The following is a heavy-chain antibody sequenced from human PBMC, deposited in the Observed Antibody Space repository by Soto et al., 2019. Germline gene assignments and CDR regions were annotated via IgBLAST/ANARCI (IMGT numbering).Heavy chain of an antibody. CDR3: ARGSDYGDYYFDY. J-gene: IGHJ4*02. D-gene: IGHD4-17*01. V-gene: IGHV4-59*01. CDR2: IYYSGST. Sequence: SETLSLTCTVSGGSISSYYWSWIRQPPGKGLEWIGYIYYSGSTNYNPSLKSRVTISVDTSKNQFSLKLSSVTAADTAVYYCARGSDYGDYYFDYWGQGTLVTVSS. CDR1: GGSISSYY.